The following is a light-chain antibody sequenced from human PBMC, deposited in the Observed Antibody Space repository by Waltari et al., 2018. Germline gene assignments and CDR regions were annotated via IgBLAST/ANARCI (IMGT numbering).Light chain of an antibody. J-gene: IGKJ4*01. V-gene: IGKV1-5*03. CDR2: KAS. Sequence: ASQSISKWLAWYQQEPGKAPRLLIYKASTLESGVPSRFSGSGSGTEFTLTISSLQPEDFATYYCQQYNSYSLLSFGGGTKVEIK. CDR3: QQYNSYSLLS. CDR1: QSISKW.